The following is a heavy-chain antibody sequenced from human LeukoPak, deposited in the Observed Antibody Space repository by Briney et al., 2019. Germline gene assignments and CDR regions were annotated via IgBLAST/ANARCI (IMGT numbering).Heavy chain of an antibody. CDR3: ASTAVLRYFDWLL. CDR1: GGSFSGYY. J-gene: IGHJ4*02. CDR2: INHSGST. Sequence: PSETLSLTCAVYGGSFSGYYWSWIRQPPGKGLEWIGEINHSGSTNYNPSLKSRVTISVDTSKNQFSLKLSSVTAADTAVYYCASTAVLRYFDWLLWGQGTLVTVSS. D-gene: IGHD3-9*01. V-gene: IGHV4-34*01.